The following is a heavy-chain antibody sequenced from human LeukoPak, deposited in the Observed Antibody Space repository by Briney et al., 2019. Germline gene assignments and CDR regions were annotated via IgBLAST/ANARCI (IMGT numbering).Heavy chain of an antibody. CDR2: IKSKTDGGTT. CDR3: TTNVDIVATSWVYFDY. D-gene: IGHD5-12*01. Sequence: GGSLRLSCAASGFTFSNAWMSWVRQAPGKGLEWVGRIKSKTDGGTTDYAAPVKGRFTISRDDSKNTLYLRMNSLKTEDTAVYYCTTNVDIVATSWVYFDYWGQGTLVTVSS. CDR1: GFTFSNAW. V-gene: IGHV3-15*01. J-gene: IGHJ4*02.